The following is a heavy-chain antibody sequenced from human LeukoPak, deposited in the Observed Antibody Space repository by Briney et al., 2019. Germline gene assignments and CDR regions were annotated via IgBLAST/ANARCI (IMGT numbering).Heavy chain of an antibody. CDR3: ARDQGDYGDYVYYYGMDV. V-gene: IGHV1-69*04. Sequence: GASVKVSCKASGGTFSSYAISWVRQAPGQGLEWMGRIIPILGIANYARKFQGRVTITADKSTSTAYMELSSLRSEDTAVYYCARDQGDYGDYVYYYGMDVWGQGTLVTVSS. D-gene: IGHD4-17*01. CDR1: GGTFSSYA. J-gene: IGHJ6*02. CDR2: IIPILGIA.